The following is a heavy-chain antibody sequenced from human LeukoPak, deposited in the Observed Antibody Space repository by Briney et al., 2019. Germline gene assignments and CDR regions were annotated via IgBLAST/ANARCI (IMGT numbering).Heavy chain of an antibody. CDR2: IKEDGSRT. CDR3: ARGVPYSSGWYDAFDI. V-gene: IGHV3-7*01. D-gene: IGHD6-19*01. Sequence: GGSLRLSCVASGFTFSSYWMTWVRQAPGRGLERVANIKEDGSRTYYMDSVKGRFTISRDNAKNSLYLQMNSLRAEDTAVYYCARGVPYSSGWYDAFDIWGQGTMVTVSS. J-gene: IGHJ3*02. CDR1: GFTFSSYW.